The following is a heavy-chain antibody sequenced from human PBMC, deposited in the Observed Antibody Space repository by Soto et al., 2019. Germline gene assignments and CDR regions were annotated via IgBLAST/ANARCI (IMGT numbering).Heavy chain of an antibody. V-gene: IGHV4-38-2*01. Sequence: SETLSLTCAVSGYSIRSGYFWGWIRQPPGKGLEWIGSMYHSGITYYNLSLKSRVTISVDTSKTQLSLKLSSATAADTAVYYCARSMYSTSAQLYYGMDVWGQGTTVTVS. D-gene: IGHD6-6*01. CDR3: ARSMYSTSAQLYYGMDV. CDR1: GYSIRSGYF. J-gene: IGHJ6*02. CDR2: MYHSGIT.